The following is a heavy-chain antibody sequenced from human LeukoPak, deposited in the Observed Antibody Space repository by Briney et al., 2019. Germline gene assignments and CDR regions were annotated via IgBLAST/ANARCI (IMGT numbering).Heavy chain of an antibody. D-gene: IGHD2-21*02. V-gene: IGHV1-3*03. CDR2: INAGNGNT. CDR1: GYTFTNYA. J-gene: IGHJ4*02. Sequence: ASVKVSCKAPGYTFTNYAINWVRQAPGQRLEWMGWINAGNGNTKYSQEFQGRVTITRDTSTNTAYMELISLRSEDMAVYYCARGRWTAHTVGYYFDYWGQGTLVTVSS. CDR3: ARGRWTAHTVGYYFDY.